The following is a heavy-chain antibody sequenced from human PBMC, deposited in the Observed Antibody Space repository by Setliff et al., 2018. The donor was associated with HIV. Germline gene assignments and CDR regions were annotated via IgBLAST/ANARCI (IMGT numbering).Heavy chain of an antibody. CDR3: ARDPPGYGDSNDY. CDR1: GYSISSGYY. J-gene: IGHJ4*02. V-gene: IGHV4-28*03. D-gene: IGHD4-17*01. CDR2: IYYSGST. Sequence: SETLSLTCGVSGYSISSGYYWGWIRQPPGKGLEWLGYIYYSGSTTYNPSLKSRVTMSIDTSKNQFSLKLRSVTAADTAVYYCARDPPGYGDSNDYWGQGTLVTVSS.